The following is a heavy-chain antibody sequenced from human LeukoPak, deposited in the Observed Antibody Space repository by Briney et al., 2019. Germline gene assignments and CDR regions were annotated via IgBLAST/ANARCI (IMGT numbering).Heavy chain of an antibody. D-gene: IGHD3-16*01. Sequence: TGGSLRLSCAASGFTLSSDWMHWVRQAPGKGLVCVSYINGDGSSTNYADSVRGRFTISRDNAKKTLYLQMNSLRNEDTAVYICVRGLDSWGLGTLVTVSS. CDR2: INGDGSST. CDR1: GFTLSSDW. V-gene: IGHV3-74*01. J-gene: IGHJ5*01. CDR3: VRGLDS.